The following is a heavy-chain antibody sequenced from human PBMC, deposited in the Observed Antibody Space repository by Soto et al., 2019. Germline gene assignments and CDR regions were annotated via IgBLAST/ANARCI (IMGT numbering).Heavy chain of an antibody. V-gene: IGHV3-23*01. CDR3: ARRSSGWYFDY. D-gene: IGHD6-19*01. CDR1: GFTFSSYA. Sequence: EVQLLESGGGLVQPGGSLRLSCAASGFTFSSYAMNWVRQAPGKGLEWVSVISGSGGSTYYADSVKGRLTISRDNSKNTRYLQMTSLRAEDTAVYYCARRSSGWYFDYWGQGTLVTVSS. CDR2: ISGSGGST. J-gene: IGHJ4*02.